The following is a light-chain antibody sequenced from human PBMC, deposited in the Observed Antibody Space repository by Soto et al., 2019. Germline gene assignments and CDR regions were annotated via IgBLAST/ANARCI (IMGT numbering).Light chain of an antibody. J-gene: IGKJ4*01. V-gene: IGKV3-11*01. Sequence: DIVLTQSPVTLSLSPGERATLSCRAGQGIAVDLAWYQHRPGQPPRLLIYDASNRATGVPARFSGRGSGTDFTLTISSLEPEDFAVYYCQQRSNWPLTFGGGTKVEIK. CDR2: DAS. CDR1: QGIAVD. CDR3: QQRSNWPLT.